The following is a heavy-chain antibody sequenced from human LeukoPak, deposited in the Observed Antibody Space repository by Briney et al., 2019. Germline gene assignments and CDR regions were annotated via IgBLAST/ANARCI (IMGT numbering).Heavy chain of an antibody. Sequence: SSETLSLTCAVYGGSFSGYYRNWIRQPPGKGLEWIGEINHSGSANYSPSLKSRVTMSVDTSKNQFSLKLSSVTAADTAVYYCARGVVDTRIFNYWGHGILVTVSS. CDR2: INHSGSA. CDR1: GGSFSGYY. V-gene: IGHV4-34*01. J-gene: IGHJ4*01. CDR3: ARGVVDTRIFNY. D-gene: IGHD1-14*01.